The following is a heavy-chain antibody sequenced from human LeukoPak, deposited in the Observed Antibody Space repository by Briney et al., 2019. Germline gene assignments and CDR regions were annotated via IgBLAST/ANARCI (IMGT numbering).Heavy chain of an antibody. CDR3: AKRGVVIRVILVGFHKEAYYFDS. CDR1: GLTLSNYG. J-gene: IGHJ4*02. D-gene: IGHD3-22*01. Sequence: GGSLRLSCAVSGLTLSNYGMTWVRQAPGKGVEWVAGISETGGRTNYADSVKGRFTIYRDNPKNTLYLQMNSLRPEDTAVYFCAKRGVVIRVILVGFHKEAYYFDSWGQGALVTVSS. CDR2: ISETGGRT. V-gene: IGHV3-23*01.